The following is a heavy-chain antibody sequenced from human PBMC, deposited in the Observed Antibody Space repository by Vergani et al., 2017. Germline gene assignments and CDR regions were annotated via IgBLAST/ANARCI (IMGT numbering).Heavy chain of an antibody. CDR3: ARDRVTAMDKDYYYYYGMDV. CDR2: IYTSGST. J-gene: IGHJ6*02. V-gene: IGHV4-61*02. D-gene: IGHD5-18*01. CDR1: GGSISSGSYY. Sequence: QVQLQESGPGLVKPSQTLSLTCTVSGGSISSGSYYWSWIRQPAGKGLEWIGRIYTSGSTNYNPSLKSRVTISVDTSKNQFSLKLSSVTAADTAVYYCARDRVTAMDKDYYYYYGMDVWGQGTTVTVSS.